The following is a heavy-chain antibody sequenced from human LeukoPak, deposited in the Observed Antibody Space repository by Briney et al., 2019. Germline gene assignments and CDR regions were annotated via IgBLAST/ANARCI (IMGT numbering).Heavy chain of an antibody. V-gene: IGHV2-70*11. CDR2: IDWDGDV. CDR3: ARTKGCVTVSDAFDI. D-gene: IGHD5/OR15-5a*01. Sequence: SGPTLVNPTQTLTLTCTFSGFSLSASGMCVSWIRQPPGKALEWLARIDWDGDVYYSTSLKTRLTISKDTSKNQVVLRMTNMDPVDTATFFCARTKGCVTVSDAFDIWGQGIMVTVSS. CDR1: GFSLSASGMC. J-gene: IGHJ3*02.